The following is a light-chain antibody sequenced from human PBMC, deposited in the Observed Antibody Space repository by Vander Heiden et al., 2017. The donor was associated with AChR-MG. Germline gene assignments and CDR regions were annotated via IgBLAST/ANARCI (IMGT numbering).Light chain of an antibody. CDR3: QRRSNWPPFT. V-gene: IGKV3-11*01. CDR2: DAS. J-gene: IGKJ3*01. CDR1: QSVSSY. Sequence: EIVLTQSPDTPSLSPGARATLSSRASQSVSSYLAWHQQNPGQDPRLLIYDASNRATGIPARFSGSCSGTDFTLTISSLEPEDFAVYYCQRRSNWPPFTFGPGTKVDIK.